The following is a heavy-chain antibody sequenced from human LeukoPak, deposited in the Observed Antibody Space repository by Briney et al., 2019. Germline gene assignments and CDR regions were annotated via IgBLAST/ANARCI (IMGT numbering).Heavy chain of an antibody. CDR2: IYYSGST. J-gene: IGHJ4*02. CDR1: GGSISSYY. CDR3: ARHVRMALDY. Sequence: NPSETLSLTCTVSGGSISSYYWSWIRQPPGKGLEWIGYIYYSGSTNYNPSLKSRVTISVDTSKNQFSLKLSSVTAADTAVYYCARHVRMALDYWGQGTLVTVSS. D-gene: IGHD5-24*01. V-gene: IGHV4-59*08.